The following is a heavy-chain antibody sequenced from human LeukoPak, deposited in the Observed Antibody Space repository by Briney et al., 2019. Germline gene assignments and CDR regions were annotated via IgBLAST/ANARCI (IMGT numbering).Heavy chain of an antibody. J-gene: IGHJ4*02. CDR3: AKGDGSTFDY. CDR1: RFTFSSYA. D-gene: IGHD3-10*01. CDR2: ISGSGDIT. Sequence: GGSLRLSCAASRFTFSSYAMSWVRQAPGKGLEWVSAISGSGDITYYADSVKGRFTISRDNSKNTLYLQMNSLRAEDTAVYYCAKGDGSTFDYWGQGTLVTVSS. V-gene: IGHV3-23*01.